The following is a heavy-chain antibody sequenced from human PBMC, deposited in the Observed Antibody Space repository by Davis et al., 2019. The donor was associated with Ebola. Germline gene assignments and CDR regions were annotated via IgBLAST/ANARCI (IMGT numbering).Heavy chain of an antibody. D-gene: IGHD6-19*01. CDR1: EFTFGSYA. J-gene: IGHJ5*02. Sequence: GESLKISCAASEFTFGSYAMFWVRQAPGKGLDWVAATSYDGSKTYYADSLKGRFTISRDNSKNTLYLQMRSLRPEDTAVYYCVGGVAGIYRWFDPWGQGTLVTVSS. CDR3: VGGVAGIYRWFDP. V-gene: IGHV3-30*14. CDR2: TSYDGSKT.